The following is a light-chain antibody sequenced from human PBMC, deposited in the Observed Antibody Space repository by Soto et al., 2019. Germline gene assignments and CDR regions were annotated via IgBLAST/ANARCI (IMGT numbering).Light chain of an antibody. Sequence: SVLTQPASVSGSPGQSITISCTGTSSDVGGYNYVSWYQQHPGKAPKLMIYEVSKRPSGFPDRFSGSKSGNTAPLTGSGLQAEDEADYYCNSYAGSDNWVFGGGTKLTVL. CDR1: SSDVGGYNY. V-gene: IGLV2-8*01. CDR2: EVS. CDR3: NSYAGSDNWV. J-gene: IGLJ3*02.